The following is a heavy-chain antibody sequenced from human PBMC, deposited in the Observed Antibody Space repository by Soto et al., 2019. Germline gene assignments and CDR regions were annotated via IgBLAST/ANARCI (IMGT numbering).Heavy chain of an antibody. CDR1: GGTFSGYY. CDR2: IYYSGST. J-gene: IGHJ3*02. D-gene: IGHD3-10*01. V-gene: IGHV4-59*01. CDR3: ARVWGGAFDI. Sequence: SETLSLTCAVYGGTFSGYYWSWIRQPPGKGLEWIGYIYYSGSTNYNPSLKSRVTISVDTSKNQFSLKLSSVTAADTAVYYCARVWGGAFDIWGQGTMVTVSS.